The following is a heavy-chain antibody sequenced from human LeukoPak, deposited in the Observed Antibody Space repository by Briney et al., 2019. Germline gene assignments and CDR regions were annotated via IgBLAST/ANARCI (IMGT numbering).Heavy chain of an antibody. CDR2: VKSDTDGGTT. V-gene: IGHV3-15*01. CDR3: TAGTGHSDHDY. J-gene: IGHJ4*02. CDR1: EFTFNKAW. Sequence: GGSLRLSCAAPEFTFNKAWMSWVRQAPGKGLEWVGRVKSDTDGGTTDYAAPVKGRFTISRDDSQNMVYLQMNSLRTDDTAVYYCTAGTGHSDHDYWGQGTLVTVSS. D-gene: IGHD5-12*01.